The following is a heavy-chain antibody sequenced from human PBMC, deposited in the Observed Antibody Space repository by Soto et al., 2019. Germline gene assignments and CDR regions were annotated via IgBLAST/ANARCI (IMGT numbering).Heavy chain of an antibody. D-gene: IGHD6-13*01. CDR2: IWYDGSNK. CDR1: GFTFSSYG. CDR3: ARVRSSWSEAQNDAFDI. Sequence: GGSLRLSCAASGFTFSSYGMHWVRQAPGKGLEWVAVIWYDGSNKYYADSVKGRFTISRDNSKNTLYLQMNSLRAEDTAVYYCARVRSSWSEAQNDAFDIWGQGTMVTVSS. J-gene: IGHJ3*02. V-gene: IGHV3-33*01.